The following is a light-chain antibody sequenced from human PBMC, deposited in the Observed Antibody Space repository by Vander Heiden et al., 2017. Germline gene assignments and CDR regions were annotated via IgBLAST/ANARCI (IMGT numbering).Light chain of an antibody. CDR2: TAS. Sequence: DIQMTQSPYSLSASVGERVTITRRASKSSENDLNLYQHKSGQAPTLLIFTASHLHSGVPSRFSGSGSETDFTLTIASLQPEDFATYYCQQGYKTAYTFGQGTKLEIK. CDR3: QQGYKTAYT. V-gene: IGKV1-39*01. CDR1: KSSEND. J-gene: IGKJ2*01.